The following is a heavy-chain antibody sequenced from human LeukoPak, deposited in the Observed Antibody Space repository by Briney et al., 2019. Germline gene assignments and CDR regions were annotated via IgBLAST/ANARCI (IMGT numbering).Heavy chain of an antibody. J-gene: IGHJ4*02. Sequence: SETLSLTCTVSGGSISGYYWSWIRQPPGKGLEWIGYIYYSGSTNYNPSLKSRVTISVDTSKNQFSLKLSSVTAADTAVYYCTRGAGWLTDYWGQGILVTVSS. V-gene: IGHV4-59*01. CDR2: IYYSGST. CDR1: GGSISGYY. D-gene: IGHD5-12*01. CDR3: TRGAGWLTDY.